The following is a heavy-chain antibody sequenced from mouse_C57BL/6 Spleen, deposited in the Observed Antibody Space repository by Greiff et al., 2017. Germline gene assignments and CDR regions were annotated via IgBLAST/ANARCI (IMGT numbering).Heavy chain of an antibody. V-gene: IGHV1-55*01. Sequence: QVQLKQPGAELVKPGASVKMSCKASGYTFTSYWITWVKQRPGQGLEWIGDIYPGSGSTNYNEKFKSKATLTVDTSSSTAYMQLSSLTSEDSAVYYCARMVTTNGYFDYWGQGTTLTVSS. J-gene: IGHJ2*01. D-gene: IGHD2-2*01. CDR1: GYTFTSYW. CDR3: ARMVTTNGYFDY. CDR2: IYPGSGST.